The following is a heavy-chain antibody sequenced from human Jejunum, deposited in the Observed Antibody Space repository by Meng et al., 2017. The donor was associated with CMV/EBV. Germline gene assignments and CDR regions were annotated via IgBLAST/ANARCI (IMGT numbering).Heavy chain of an antibody. J-gene: IGHJ4*02. CDR1: ISSSSSY. CDR3: ARGCYTTSCYRGSFDY. D-gene: IGHD2-2*02. Sequence: ISSSSSYWGSLRQPPGTGLELLASITYRVPTSYTPSVRSRVTISLDTSKKQFSLRLNSVTAADTAVYYCARGCYTTSCYRGSFDYWGQGKLVTVSS. V-gene: IGHV4-39*07. CDR2: ITYRVPT.